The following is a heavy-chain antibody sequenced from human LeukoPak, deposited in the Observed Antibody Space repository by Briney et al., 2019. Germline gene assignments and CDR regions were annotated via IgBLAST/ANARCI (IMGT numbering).Heavy chain of an antibody. V-gene: IGHV4-34*01. D-gene: IGHD3-10*01. CDR2: INHSGST. J-gene: IGHJ5*02. CDR3: ARGLLLWFRELSA. Sequence: SETLSLTCAVYGGSFSGYYWSWIRQPPGKGLEWIGEINHSGSTNYNPSLKSRVTISVDTSKNQFSLKLSSVTAADTAVYYCARGLLLWFRELSAWGQGTLVTVSS. CDR1: GGSFSGYY.